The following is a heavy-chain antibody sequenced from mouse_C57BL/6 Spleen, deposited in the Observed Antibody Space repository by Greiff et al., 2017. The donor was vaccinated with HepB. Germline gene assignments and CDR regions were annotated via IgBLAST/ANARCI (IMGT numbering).Heavy chain of an antibody. CDR3: ARLYYYGSTGYFDV. Sequence: QVQLQQPGAELVKPGASVKLSCKASGYTFTSYWMHWVKQRPGQGLEWIGMIHPNSGSTNYNEKFKSKATLTVDKSSSTAYMQLSSLTSEDSAVYCCARLYYYGSTGYFDVWGTGTTVTVSS. J-gene: IGHJ1*03. CDR1: GYTFTSYW. CDR2: IHPNSGST. D-gene: IGHD1-1*01. V-gene: IGHV1-64*01.